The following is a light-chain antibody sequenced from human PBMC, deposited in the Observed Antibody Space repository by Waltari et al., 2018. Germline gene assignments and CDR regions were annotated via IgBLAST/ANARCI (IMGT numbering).Light chain of an antibody. J-gene: IGKJ2*01. Sequence: DVVMTQSPLSLPVTLGQPASISCRSSQSLLYGDGNTHLHWFQQRPGQSPRRVIYRVSNRDSGVPDRFSGSGSGTDVTLKISRVEAEDVGVYYCMQGTRGPYTFGQGTKLEI. CDR2: RVS. V-gene: IGKV2-30*01. CDR3: MQGTRGPYT. CDR1: QSLLYGDGNTH.